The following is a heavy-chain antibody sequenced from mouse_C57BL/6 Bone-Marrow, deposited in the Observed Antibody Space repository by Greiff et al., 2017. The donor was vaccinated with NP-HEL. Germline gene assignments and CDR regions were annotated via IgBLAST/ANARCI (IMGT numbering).Heavy chain of an antibody. CDR3: ERRLWISYYAMDY. CDR1: GYSFTGYY. J-gene: IGHJ4*01. V-gene: IGHV1-42*01. Sequence: VQLQQSGPELVKPGASVKISCKASGYSFTGYYMNWVKQSPEKSLEWIGEINPSNGGTNYNQKFKAKATLTVDKSSSTAYMQLKSLTSEDSAVYYCERRLWISYYAMDYWGQGTSVTVSS. CDR2: INPSNGGT. D-gene: IGHD2-4*01.